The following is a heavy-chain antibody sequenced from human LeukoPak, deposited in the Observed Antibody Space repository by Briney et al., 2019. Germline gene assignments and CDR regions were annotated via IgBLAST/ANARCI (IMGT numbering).Heavy chain of an antibody. CDR3: ARGNDNSWNYFDS. CDR1: GFTFNDYY. CDR2: ISSSGTYT. J-gene: IGHJ4*02. D-gene: IGHD3-22*01. V-gene: IGHV3-11*05. Sequence: PGGSLRLSCAASGFTFNDYYMGWIRQAPGKGLEWISYISSSGTYTNYADSVEGRFTISRDNAKNSLYLQMNSLRAEDTALYYCARGNDNSWNYFDSWGQGTLVTVSS.